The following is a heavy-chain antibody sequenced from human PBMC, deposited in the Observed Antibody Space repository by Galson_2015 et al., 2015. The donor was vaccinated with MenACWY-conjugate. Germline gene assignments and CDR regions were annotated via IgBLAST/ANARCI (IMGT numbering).Heavy chain of an antibody. V-gene: IGHV3-48*04. CDR1: AFTFSSYC. J-gene: IGHJ4*03. D-gene: IGHD2-15*01. Sequence: SLRLSCAASAFTFSSYCMNWVRQASGKGLEWVSYISRSSSAIYYADSVKGRFIISRDNAKNSLFLQMNSLRAEDTAVYYCARGNEYCMCKYFDPWGQGTLVTVSS. CDR3: ARGNEYCMCKYFDP. CDR2: ISRSSSAI.